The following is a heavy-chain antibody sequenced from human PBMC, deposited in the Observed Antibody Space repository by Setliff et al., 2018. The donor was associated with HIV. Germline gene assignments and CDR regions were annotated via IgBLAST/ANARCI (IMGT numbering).Heavy chain of an antibody. D-gene: IGHD3-10*01. CDR1: GYSFTSNW. J-gene: IGHJ4*02. Sequence: AGESLKISCKGSGYSFTSNWIGWVRQMPGKGLEWMGIIHPVDSAPKYSPSFQGQVTISTDRSVNTAYLQWNSLKTSDTAMYYCATMIRGVPMDYWGQGTLVTVSS. CDR3: ATMIRGVPMDY. V-gene: IGHV5-51*01. CDR2: IHPVDSAP.